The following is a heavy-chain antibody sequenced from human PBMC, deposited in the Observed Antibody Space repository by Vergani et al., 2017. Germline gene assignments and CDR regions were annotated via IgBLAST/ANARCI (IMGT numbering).Heavy chain of an antibody. Sequence: QLLESGGGLIQPGGSLRLSCAASGFTFNSCAMTWVRQAPGKGLEGVSGINNNGGSTYYADSVKGRFTISRDNSKNTLYLQMTDLRAEDTATYYWAKVCGSTSCPYGGGACDVWGHGTMVTVSS. CDR1: GFTFNSCA. J-gene: IGHJ3*01. D-gene: IGHD2-2*01. V-gene: IGHV3-23*01. CDR2: INNNGGST. CDR3: AKVCGSTSCPYGGGACDV.